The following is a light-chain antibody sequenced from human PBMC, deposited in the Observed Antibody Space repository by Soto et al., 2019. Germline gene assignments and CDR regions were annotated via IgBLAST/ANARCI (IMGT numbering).Light chain of an antibody. Sequence: EIVLTHSRRTLSLSPCERATLSFSASQSVNSDYLAWFQQKPGQAPRLLIYGASTRTTGIPDRFSGSGSGTDFTLTIGRLEPGDFAVYYCLHYGGSPLTFGQGTRLEIK. V-gene: IGKV3-20*01. CDR2: GAS. CDR1: QSVNSDY. J-gene: IGKJ5*01. CDR3: LHYGGSPLT.